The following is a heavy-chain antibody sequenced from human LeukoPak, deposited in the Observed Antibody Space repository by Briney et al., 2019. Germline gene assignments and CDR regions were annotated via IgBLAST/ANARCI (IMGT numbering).Heavy chain of an antibody. J-gene: IGHJ4*02. CDR2: ISYDGSNK. CDR1: GFTFSSYA. CDR3: AREFTADFWSGYYTGSLDY. D-gene: IGHD3-3*01. V-gene: IGHV3-30-3*01. Sequence: GGSLRLSCAASGFTFSSYAMHWVRQAPGKGLEWVAVISYDGSNKYYADSVKGRFTISRDNSKNTLYLQMNSPRAEDTAVYYCAREFTADFWSGYYTGSLDYWGQGTLVTVSS.